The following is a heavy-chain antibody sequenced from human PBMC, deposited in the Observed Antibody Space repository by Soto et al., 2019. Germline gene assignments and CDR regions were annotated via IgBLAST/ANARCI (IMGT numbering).Heavy chain of an antibody. CDR1: GGTFSSYA. CDR2: IIPIFGTA. CDR3: ARGATIFGVVAYNWFDP. D-gene: IGHD3-3*01. Sequence: QVQLVQSGAEVKKPGSSVKVSCKASGGTFSSYAISWVRQAPGQGLEWMGGIIPIFGTANYAQKFQGRVTITADESTSTDYLELSSLRSEDTAVYYCARGATIFGVVAYNWFDPWGQGALVTVSS. J-gene: IGHJ5*02. V-gene: IGHV1-69*12.